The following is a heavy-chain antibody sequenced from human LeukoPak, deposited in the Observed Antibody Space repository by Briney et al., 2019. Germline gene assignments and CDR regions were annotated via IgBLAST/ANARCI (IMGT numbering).Heavy chain of an antibody. D-gene: IGHD7-27*01. CDR2: ISYDGSNK. J-gene: IGHJ2*01. CDR1: GFTFSGFA. Sequence: PGGSLRLSCAASGFTFSGFAVHWVRQAPGKGLEWVAVISYDGSNKYSADSVKGRFTISRDNSKNTLYLQMNSLRAEDTAVYYCARLSGDDWYFTLWGRGTLVTVSS. CDR3: ARLSGDDWYFTL. V-gene: IGHV3-30*04.